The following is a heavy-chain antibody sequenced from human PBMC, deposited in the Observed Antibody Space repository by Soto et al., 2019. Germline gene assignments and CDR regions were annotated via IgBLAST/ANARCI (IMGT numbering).Heavy chain of an antibody. CDR2: ISNRGDST. J-gene: IGHJ4*02. CDR3: AKDALSTSWYEFDY. V-gene: IGHV3-23*01. D-gene: IGHD6-13*01. Sequence: PGGSLRLSCASSGFIFSSYAMSWVRQAPGKGLEWVSGISNRGDSTYYADSVKGRFTISRDNSKKTLFLQMNSLRGEDTAVYYCAKDALSTSWYEFDYWGQGTLVTVSS. CDR1: GFIFSSYA.